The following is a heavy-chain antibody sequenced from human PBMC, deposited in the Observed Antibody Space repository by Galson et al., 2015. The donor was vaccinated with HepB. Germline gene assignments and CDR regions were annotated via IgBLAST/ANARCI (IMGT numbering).Heavy chain of an antibody. Sequence: SLRVSCAASGFSFSGYSMYWVRQAPGEGLEWISCISSSGVHINYADSVKGRFTISRDNAMSSLFLQLNSLTAQDTAVCYCARDQRKWLTANYYGMDVWGQGTTVTVSS. J-gene: IGHJ6*02. CDR2: ISSSGVHI. CDR1: GFSFSGYS. V-gene: IGHV3-21*06. D-gene: IGHD6-19*01. CDR3: ARDQRKWLTANYYGMDV.